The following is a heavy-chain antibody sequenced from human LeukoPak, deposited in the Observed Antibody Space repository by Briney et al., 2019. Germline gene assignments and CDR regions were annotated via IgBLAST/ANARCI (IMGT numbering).Heavy chain of an antibody. CDR3: ARERVYIREVPPLYYFDY. CDR1: GFTFSDHA. D-gene: IGHD2-8*01. CDR2: IYSGGNT. V-gene: IGHV3-66*01. Sequence: GSLRLSCAASGFTFSDHAMSWVRQAPGKGLEWVSVIYSGGNTYYADSVKGRFTISRDNSKNTLYLQMNSLRAEDTAVYYCARERVYIREVPPLYYFDYWGQGTLVTVSS. J-gene: IGHJ4*02.